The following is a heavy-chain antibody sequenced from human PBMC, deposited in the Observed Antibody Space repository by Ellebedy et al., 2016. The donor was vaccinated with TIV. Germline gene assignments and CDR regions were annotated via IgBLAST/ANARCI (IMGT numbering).Heavy chain of an antibody. Sequence: GESLKISCKGSGYSFTSYWIGWVRQMPGKGLEWMGIIYPGDSDTRYSPSFQGQVTISADKSISTAYLQWSSLKASDTAMYYCARHSGWRDSSGYPDYWGQGTLVTVSS. CDR3: ARHSGWRDSSGYPDY. CDR1: GYSFTSYW. CDR2: IYPGDSDT. J-gene: IGHJ4*02. V-gene: IGHV5-51*01. D-gene: IGHD3-22*01.